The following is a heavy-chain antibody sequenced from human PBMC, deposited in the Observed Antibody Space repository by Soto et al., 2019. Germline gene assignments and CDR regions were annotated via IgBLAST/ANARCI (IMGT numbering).Heavy chain of an antibody. D-gene: IGHD2-2*01. CDR3: TTDTIVVVPAAMFYYYRMDV. V-gene: IGHV3-15*01. CDR2: IKSKTDGGTT. CDR1: GFTFSNAW. Sequence: EVQLVESGGGLVKPGGSLRLSCAASGFTFSNAWMSWVRQAPGKGLEWVGRIKSKTDGGTTDYAAPVKGRFTISRDDSKNTLYLQMNSLKTEDTAVYYCTTDTIVVVPAAMFYYYRMDVWGQGTTVTVSS. J-gene: IGHJ6*02.